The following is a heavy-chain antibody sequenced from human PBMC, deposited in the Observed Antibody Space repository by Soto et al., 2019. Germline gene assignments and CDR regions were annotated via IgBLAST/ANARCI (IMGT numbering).Heavy chain of an antibody. CDR2: IWYDGSNK. CDR3: ARERSMSGSGWYGGLDY. CDR1: GFTFSSYG. V-gene: IGHV3-33*01. J-gene: IGHJ4*02. Sequence: GGSLRLSCAASGFTFSSYGMHWVRQAPGKGLEWVAVIWYDGSNKYYADSVKGRFTISRDNSKNTLYLQMNSLRAEDTAVYYCARERSMSGSGWYGGLDYWGQGTLVTVSS. D-gene: IGHD6-19*01.